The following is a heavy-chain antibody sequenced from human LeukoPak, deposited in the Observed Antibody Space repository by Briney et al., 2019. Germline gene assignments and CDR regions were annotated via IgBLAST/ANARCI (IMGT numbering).Heavy chain of an antibody. Sequence: GASAKVSCKASGYTFTGYYMHWVRQAPGQGLEWMGWINPNSGGTNFAQKFQGRVTMTRDTSLSTAYMELGRLTSDDTAVYYCARDPYYSDTGGYTLDNWGQGTLVTVSS. CDR2: INPNSGGT. J-gene: IGHJ4*02. CDR3: ARDPYYSDTGGYTLDN. CDR1: GYTFTGYY. D-gene: IGHD3-22*01. V-gene: IGHV1-2*02.